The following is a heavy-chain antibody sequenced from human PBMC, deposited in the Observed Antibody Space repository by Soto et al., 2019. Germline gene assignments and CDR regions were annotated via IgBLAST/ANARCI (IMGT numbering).Heavy chain of an antibody. Sequence: PGGSLRLSCAASGFTFSSYAMHWVRQAPGKGLEWVAVISYDGSNKYYADSVKGRFTISRDNSKNTLYLQMNSLRAEDTAVYYCARDWGGYYGSIPPSYRYGMDVWGQGTTVTVSS. J-gene: IGHJ6*02. CDR2: ISYDGSNK. V-gene: IGHV3-30-3*01. CDR3: ARDWGGYYGSIPPSYRYGMDV. CDR1: GFTFSSYA. D-gene: IGHD3-10*01.